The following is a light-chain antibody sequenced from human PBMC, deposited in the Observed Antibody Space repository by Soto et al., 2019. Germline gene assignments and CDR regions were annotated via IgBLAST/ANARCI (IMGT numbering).Light chain of an antibody. CDR2: DVS. CDR1: QSIGDS. Sequence: DIQITQSPSTLSASAGDRVTITCRASQSIGDSLAWYQQKPGKAPYLLISDVSSLERGVPSRFSGSGSGTEFTLTISSMQPDDFATFYCQQYNGYSRTFGQGTKVDI. CDR3: QQYNGYSRT. V-gene: IGKV1-5*01. J-gene: IGKJ1*01.